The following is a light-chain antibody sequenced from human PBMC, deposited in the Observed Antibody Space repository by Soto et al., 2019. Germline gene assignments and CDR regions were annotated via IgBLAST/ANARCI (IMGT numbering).Light chain of an antibody. J-gene: IGKJ4*01. Sequence: EIVLTQSPSTLSSSPGERATLSCRASQTVNSRLAWYQHKPGQAPRLLIYHTSSRATAIPARFSGSGSGTEFTLTISSLQSEDFAVYYCEQYNNWPHAFGGGTKVDIK. CDR1: QTVNSR. V-gene: IGKV3-15*01. CDR3: EQYNNWPHA. CDR2: HTS.